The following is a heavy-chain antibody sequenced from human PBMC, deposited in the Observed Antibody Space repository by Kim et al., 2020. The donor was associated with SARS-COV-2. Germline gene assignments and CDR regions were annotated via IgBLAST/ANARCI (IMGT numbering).Heavy chain of an antibody. CDR3: ARDDGSRSLDF. V-gene: IGHV3-7*01. Sequence: GGSLRLSCEASGFTFSDFWMAWVRQFPGKGLEWVANIKPDGSLKFYLDSGKGRFTVSRDNAKKSLFLQVSSLRSDDTAVYYCARDDGSRSLDFWGQGTLVTVSS. J-gene: IGHJ4*02. D-gene: IGHD6-13*01. CDR2: IKPDGSLK. CDR1: GFTFSDFW.